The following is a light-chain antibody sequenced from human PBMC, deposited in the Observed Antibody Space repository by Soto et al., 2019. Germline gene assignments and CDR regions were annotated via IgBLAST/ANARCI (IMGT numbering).Light chain of an antibody. V-gene: IGLV2-8*01. J-gene: IGLJ1*01. Sequence: QSVLTQPPSASGSPGQSVTISCTGTKSDIGVYDFVSWYQHHPGKAPRLIIYEVVQRPSGVPDRFSGSKSGNTASLTVSGLQAADEADYFCKSYAGSNTYVFGSGIKVIV. CDR2: EVV. CDR1: KSDIGVYDF. CDR3: KSYAGSNTYV.